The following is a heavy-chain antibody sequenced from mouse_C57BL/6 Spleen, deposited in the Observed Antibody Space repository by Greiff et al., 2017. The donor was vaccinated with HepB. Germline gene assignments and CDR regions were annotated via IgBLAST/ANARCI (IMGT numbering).Heavy chain of an antibody. CDR2: IDPSDSYT. CDR1: GYTFTSYW. J-gene: IGHJ2*01. Sequence: QVQLQQPGAELVKPGASVKLSCKASGYTFTSYWMQWVKQRPGQGLEWIGEIDPSDSYTNYNQKFKGKATLTVYTSSSTAYMQLGSLTSEDSAVYYCARRGAYYGSSYYFDYWGQGTTLTVSS. D-gene: IGHD1-1*01. V-gene: IGHV1-50*01. CDR3: ARRGAYYGSSYYFDY.